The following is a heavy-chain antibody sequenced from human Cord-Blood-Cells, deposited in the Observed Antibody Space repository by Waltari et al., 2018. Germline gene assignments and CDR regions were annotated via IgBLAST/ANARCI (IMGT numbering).Heavy chain of an antibody. CDR2: ISSSGSTI. CDR1: GFTFSSYE. D-gene: IGHD7-27*01. J-gene: IGHJ3*02. V-gene: IGHV3-48*03. Sequence: EVQLVESGGGLVQPGGSLRLSCAASGFTFSSYEMHWVRQAPGKGLEWVSYISSSGSTIYYADSVKGRVTISRDNAKNSLYLQMNSLRAEDTAVYYCARTITGGDAFDIWGQGTMVTVSS. CDR3: ARTITGGDAFDI.